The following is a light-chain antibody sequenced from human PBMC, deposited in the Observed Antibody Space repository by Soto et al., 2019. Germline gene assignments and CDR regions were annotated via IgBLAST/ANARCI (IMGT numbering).Light chain of an antibody. CDR2: TDN. V-gene: IGLV1-47*02. Sequence: QSVLTQPPSASGTPGQRVTISCSGATSNIGSNYVYWYQHLPGTAPKLLIYTDNERPSGVPDRFSGSKSGTSASLDISGLRSEDEADYYCAAWDDSLSGRVFGGGTKLTVL. CDR3: AAWDDSLSGRV. J-gene: IGLJ3*02. CDR1: TSNIGSNY.